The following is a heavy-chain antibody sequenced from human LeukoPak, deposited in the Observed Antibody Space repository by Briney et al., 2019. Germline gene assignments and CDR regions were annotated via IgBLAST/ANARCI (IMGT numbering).Heavy chain of an antibody. Sequence: GGSLRLSCAASGFTFSSYEMNRVRQAPGKGLEWVSYISSSGSTIYYADSVKGRFTISRDNAKNSLYLQMNSLRDEDTAVYYCVRGGAYGSGSYYVFDPWGQGTLVTVSS. J-gene: IGHJ5*02. CDR2: ISSSGSTI. CDR3: VRGGAYGSGSYYVFDP. V-gene: IGHV3-48*03. CDR1: GFTFSSYE. D-gene: IGHD3-10*01.